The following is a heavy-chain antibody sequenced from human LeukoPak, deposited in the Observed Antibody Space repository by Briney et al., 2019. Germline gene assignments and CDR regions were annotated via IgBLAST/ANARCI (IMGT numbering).Heavy chain of an antibody. CDR1: VGTFSSYA. CDR3: ALLREGRDWFDP. CDR2: IIPIVGIA. J-gene: IGHJ5*02. Sequence: GSSVKLSCKASVGTFSSYAMSWVRQAPGHGLEWMGRIIPIVGIANYAQKFRGRVTITADKSTTTAYMEVSSLRAEDTAVYYCALLREGRDWFDPWGQGTLVTVSS. D-gene: IGHD2/OR15-2a*01. V-gene: IGHV1-69*04.